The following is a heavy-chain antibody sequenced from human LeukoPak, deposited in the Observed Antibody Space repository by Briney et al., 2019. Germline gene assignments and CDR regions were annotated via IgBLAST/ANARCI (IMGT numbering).Heavy chain of an antibody. D-gene: IGHD6-6*01. CDR3: ATGEYSSSSGYDY. V-gene: IGHV5-51*01. CDR2: IYPGDSDT. J-gene: IGHJ4*02. Sequence: GESLKISCKGSGYSLTSYWIGWVRQMPGKGLEWMGIIYPGDSDTRYSPSFQGQVTISADKSISTAYLQWSSLKASDTAMYYCATGEYSSSSGYDYWGQGTLVTVSS. CDR1: GYSLTSYW.